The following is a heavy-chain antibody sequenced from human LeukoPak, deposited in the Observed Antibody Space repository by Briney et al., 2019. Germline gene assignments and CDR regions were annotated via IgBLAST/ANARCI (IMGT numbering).Heavy chain of an antibody. J-gene: IGHJ3*02. D-gene: IGHD4-17*01. CDR1: GFTSSSYA. CDR3: AEYGDAFDI. Sequence: SGGSLRLSCAASGFTSSSYAMSWVRQAPGKGLEWVSSISSGGISTNYADSVKGRFTISRDNSKNTLYLQMNSLRAEDTAVYYCAEYGDAFDIWGQGTMVTVSS. V-gene: IGHV3-23*01. CDR2: ISSGGIST.